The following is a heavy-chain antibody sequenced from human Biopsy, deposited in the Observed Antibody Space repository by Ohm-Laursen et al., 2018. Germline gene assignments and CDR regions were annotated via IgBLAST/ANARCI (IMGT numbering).Heavy chain of an antibody. CDR2: FIPMFNTG. V-gene: IGHV1-69*06. J-gene: IGHJ3*01. CDR3: ARSMLGASTGDDAFDV. CDR1: GGTFSNSA. D-gene: IGHD1-26*01. Sequence: SSVKVSCKVSGGTFSNSAINWVRQAPGQGLEWMGGFIPMFNTGKDAQNFQGRVTMTADKSTNTVYMELTSLRSDDTAMYYCARSMLGASTGDDAFDVWGQGTFVIVSS.